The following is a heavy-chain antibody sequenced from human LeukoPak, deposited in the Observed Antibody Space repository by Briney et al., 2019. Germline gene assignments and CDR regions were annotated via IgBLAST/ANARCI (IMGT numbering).Heavy chain of an antibody. Sequence: GGSLRLSCAASGFTFSSYAMSWVCQAPGKGLEWVSAISGSGGSTYYADSVKGRFTISRDNSKNTLYLQMNSLRAEDTAVYYCAKVPGQNTVIPDYWGQGTLVTVSS. D-gene: IGHD4-11*01. CDR3: AKVPGQNTVIPDY. J-gene: IGHJ4*02. V-gene: IGHV3-23*01. CDR1: GFTFSSYA. CDR2: ISGSGGST.